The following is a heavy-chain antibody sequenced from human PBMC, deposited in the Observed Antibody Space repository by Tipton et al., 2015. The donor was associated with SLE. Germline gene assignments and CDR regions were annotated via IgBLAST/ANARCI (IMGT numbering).Heavy chain of an antibody. CDR3: ASEGDSSANFYYYGVNV. J-gene: IGHJ6*02. D-gene: IGHD2-21*01. CDR2: IYYSGSTD. Sequence: TLSLTCTVSGGSISSSSYYWGLVRQPPGKGLEWIGCIYYSGSTDYYDPSLESRVSISIDTSKNEFSLKLSSVTAADTAVYYCASEGDSSANFYYYGVNVWGQGTTVTVSS. V-gene: IGHV4-31*03. CDR1: GGSISSSSYY.